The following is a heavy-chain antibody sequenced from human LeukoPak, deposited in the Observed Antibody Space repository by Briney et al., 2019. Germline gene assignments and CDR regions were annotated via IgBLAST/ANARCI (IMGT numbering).Heavy chain of an antibody. D-gene: IGHD4-17*01. CDR1: GFTFGSYE. CDR2: ISSSGSTI. Sequence: GGSLRLSCAASGFTFGSYEMNWVRQAPGKGLEWVSYISSSGSTIYYADSVKGRFTISRDNAKNSLYLQMNSLRAEDTAVYYCARDHGDYYFDYWGQGTLVTVSS. CDR3: ARDHGDYYFDY. V-gene: IGHV3-48*03. J-gene: IGHJ4*02.